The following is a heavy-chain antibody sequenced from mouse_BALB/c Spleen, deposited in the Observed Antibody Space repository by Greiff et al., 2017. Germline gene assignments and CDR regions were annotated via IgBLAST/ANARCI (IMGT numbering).Heavy chain of an antibody. CDR1: GFSLTSYG. J-gene: IGHJ4*01. CDR2: IWAGGST. V-gene: IGHV2-9*02. Sequence: VMLVESGPGLVAPSQSLSITCTVSGFSLTSYGVHWVRQPPGKGLEWLGVIWAGGSTNYNSALMSRLSISKDNSKSQVFLKMNSLQTDDTAMYYCARAQRGNFPMDDWGEGTSVTVSS. CDR3: ARAQRGNFPMDD. D-gene: IGHD2-1*01.